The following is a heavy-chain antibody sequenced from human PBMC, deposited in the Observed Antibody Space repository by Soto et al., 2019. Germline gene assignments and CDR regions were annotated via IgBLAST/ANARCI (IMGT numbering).Heavy chain of an antibody. V-gene: IGHV3-53*01. CDR2: IYGGGTT. Sequence: EVQLVESGGGLIQPGGSLRLSCAASGFAVSSKYMTWVRQAPGKGLEWVSVIYGGGTTYYPDSVKGRFTISRDTSRSTFLLPRNSLSAEDAAVSYCVQTTGWPGFDFWCQGPLVTVSP. D-gene: IGHD6-19*01. CDR3: VQTTGWPGFDF. CDR1: GFAVSSKY. J-gene: IGHJ4*02.